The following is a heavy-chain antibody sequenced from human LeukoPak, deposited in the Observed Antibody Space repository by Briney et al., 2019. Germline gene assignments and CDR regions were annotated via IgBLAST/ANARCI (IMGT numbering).Heavy chain of an antibody. J-gene: IGHJ4*02. CDR1: GGSISSSSYY. V-gene: IGHV4-39*01. CDR3: ARHWRIAVAGTKNYFDY. D-gene: IGHD6-19*01. Sequence: SETLSLICTVSGGSISSSSYYWGWIRQPPGKGLEWIGSIYYSGSTYYNPSLKSRVTISVDTSKNQFSLKLSSVTAADTAVYYCARHWRIAVAGTKNYFDYWGQGTLVTVSS. CDR2: IYYSGST.